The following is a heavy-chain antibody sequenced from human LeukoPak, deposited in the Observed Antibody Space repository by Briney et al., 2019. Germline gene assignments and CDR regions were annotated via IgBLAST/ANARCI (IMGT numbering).Heavy chain of an antibody. V-gene: IGHV1-24*01. CDR1: GYTLTELS. Sequence: ASVTVSCKVSGYTLTELSMHWVRQAPGKGLEWMGGFDPEDGETIYAQKFQGRVTMTEDTSTDTAYMELSSLRSEDTAVYYCATGGQWELLLPELYGMDVWGQGTTVTVSS. D-gene: IGHD1-26*01. CDR2: FDPEDGET. CDR3: ATGGQWELLLPELYGMDV. J-gene: IGHJ6*02.